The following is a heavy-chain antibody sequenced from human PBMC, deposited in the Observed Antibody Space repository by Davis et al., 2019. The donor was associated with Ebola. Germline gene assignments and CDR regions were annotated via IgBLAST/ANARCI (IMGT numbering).Heavy chain of an antibody. CDR2: INPNSGGT. Sequence: AASVKVSCKASGGTFSSYTISWVRQAPGQGLEWMGRINPNSGGTNYAQKFQGRVTMTRDTSISTAYMELSRLRSDDTAVYYCAKLSVHSYGYFDYWGQGTLVTVSS. V-gene: IGHV1-2*06. J-gene: IGHJ4*02. CDR3: AKLSVHSYGYFDY. D-gene: IGHD5-18*01. CDR1: GGTFSSYT.